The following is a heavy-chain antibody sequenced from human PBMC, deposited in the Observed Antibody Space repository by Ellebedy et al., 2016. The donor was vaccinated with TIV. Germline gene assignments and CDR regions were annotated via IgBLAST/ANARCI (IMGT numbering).Heavy chain of an antibody. J-gene: IGHJ6*02. CDR1: GFTFSSYS. Sequence: GESLKISXAASGFTFSSYSMNWVRQAPGKGLEWVSYISSSSSTIYYADSVKGRFTISRDNAKNSLYLQLNSLRDEDTAVYYCARDEVLGYCSGGSCYGRDYYYGMDGWGQGTTVTVSS. CDR3: ARDEVLGYCSGGSCYGRDYYYGMDG. CDR2: ISSSSSTI. V-gene: IGHV3-48*02. D-gene: IGHD2-15*01.